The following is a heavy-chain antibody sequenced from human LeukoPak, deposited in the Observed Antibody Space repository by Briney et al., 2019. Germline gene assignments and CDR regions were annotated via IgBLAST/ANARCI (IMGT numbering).Heavy chain of an antibody. CDR1: GFTVSSNY. D-gene: IGHD6-13*01. CDR2: IYSDGST. J-gene: IGHJ4*02. CDR3: VGRGGKIAAAGLFDY. V-gene: IGHV3-53*05. Sequence: GGSLRLSCAASGFTVSSNYMSWVRQAPGTGLHWVSVIYSDGSTYYADSVKGRFTNSRDNSKNTLYLQMNSLRAEDTAVYYCVGRGGKIAAAGLFDYWGQGTLVTVSS.